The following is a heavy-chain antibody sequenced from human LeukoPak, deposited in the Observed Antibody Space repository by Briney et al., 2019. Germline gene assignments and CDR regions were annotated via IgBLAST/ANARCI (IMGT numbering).Heavy chain of an antibody. J-gene: IGHJ6*03. CDR1: GFTFSNYN. CDR3: ARDPYSGNYGTYYYYYMDV. D-gene: IGHD1-26*01. V-gene: IGHV3-21*01. CDR2: ITSSGTYT. Sequence: GGSLRLSCADSGFTFSNYNMNWVRQAPGKAMEWVSSITSSGTYTFYADSVKGRLTISRDNAKNSLYLQMDSLGPEDTAVYYCARDPYSGNYGTYYYYYMDVWGKGTTVTISS.